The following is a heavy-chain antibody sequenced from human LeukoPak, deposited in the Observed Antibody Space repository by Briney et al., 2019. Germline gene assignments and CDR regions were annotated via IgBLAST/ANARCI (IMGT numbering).Heavy chain of an antibody. CDR2: ISAYNGNT. D-gene: IGHD3-10*01. CDR1: GYTFTSYG. V-gene: IGHV1-18*04. CDR3: ARDSGDYYGSGSRFDP. Sequence: ASVKVSCKASGYTFTSYGISWVRQAPGQGLEWMGWISAYNGNTNYAQKLQGRVTMTTDTSTSTAYMELRSLRSDDTAVCYCARDSGDYYGSGSRFDPWGQGTLVTVSS. J-gene: IGHJ5*02.